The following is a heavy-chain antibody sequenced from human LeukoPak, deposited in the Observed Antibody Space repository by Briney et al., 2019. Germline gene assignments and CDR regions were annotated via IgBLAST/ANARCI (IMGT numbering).Heavy chain of an antibody. V-gene: IGHV1-69*04. CDR2: IIPILGIA. CDR1: GSTFSSYA. Sequence: SVKVSCKASGSTFSSYAISWVRQAPGQGLEWMGRIIPILGIANYAQKFQGRVTITADKSTSTAYMELSSLRSEDTAVYYCARDPYSYDILTGYYDGDNWFDPWGQGTLVTVSS. D-gene: IGHD3-9*01. CDR3: ARDPYSYDILTGYYDGDNWFDP. J-gene: IGHJ5*02.